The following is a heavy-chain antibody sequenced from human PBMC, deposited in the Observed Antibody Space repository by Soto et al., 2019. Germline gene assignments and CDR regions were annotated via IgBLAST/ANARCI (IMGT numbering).Heavy chain of an antibody. D-gene: IGHD3-3*01. J-gene: IGHJ6*02. V-gene: IGHV1-18*01. CDR3: ASSSIXIFGVPRYPYYYYGMDV. Sequence: ASVKVSCKASGYTFTSYGISWVRQAPGQGLEWMGWISAYNGNTNYAQKLQGRVTMTTDTSTSTAYMELRSLRSDDTAVYYCASSSIXIFGVPRYPYYYYGMDVWGQGTTVTVSS. CDR2: ISAYNGNT. CDR1: GYTFTSYG.